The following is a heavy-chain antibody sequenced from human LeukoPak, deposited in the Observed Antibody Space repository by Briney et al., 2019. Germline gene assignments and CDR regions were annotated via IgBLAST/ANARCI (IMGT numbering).Heavy chain of an antibody. CDR2: ISYEGSIK. V-gene: IGHV3-30*18. D-gene: IGHD1-1*01. Sequence: GRSLRLSCAASGFTFSNYGMHWVRQAPGEGLEWVALISYEGSIKYYADSVKGRFTISRDNSKSTLYLQMNSLRAEDTAVYHCAKYLEPTAVLMDVWGQGTTVTVSS. J-gene: IGHJ6*02. CDR3: AKYLEPTAVLMDV. CDR1: GFTFSNYG.